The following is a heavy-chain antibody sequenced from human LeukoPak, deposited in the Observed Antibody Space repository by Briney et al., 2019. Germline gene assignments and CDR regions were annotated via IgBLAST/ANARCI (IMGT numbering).Heavy chain of an antibody. CDR1: GGSISSGGYY. J-gene: IGHJ3*02. Sequence: PSQTLSLTCIVSGGSISSGGYYWSWIRQHPGKGLEWIGYIYYSGSTYYNPSLKSRVTISVDTSKNQFSLKLSSVTAADTAVYYCARVGRLRWLQSSFRCGAFDIWGQGTMVTVSS. CDR3: ARVGRLRWLQSSFRCGAFDI. D-gene: IGHD5-12*01. V-gene: IGHV4-31*03. CDR2: IYYSGST.